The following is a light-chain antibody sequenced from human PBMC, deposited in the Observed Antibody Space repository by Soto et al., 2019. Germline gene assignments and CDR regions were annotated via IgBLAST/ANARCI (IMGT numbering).Light chain of an antibody. CDR2: EVS. Sequence: SVPTQPASVSGSPGQSITVSCTGTSSDVGGYNSVSWYQQHPGKPPKLIIYEVSNRPSGVSDRFSGSKSGNTASLTISGLQAEDEADYYCSSYTSTSSYVFATGTKATVL. J-gene: IGLJ1*01. CDR3: SSYTSTSSYV. V-gene: IGLV2-14*03. CDR1: SSDVGGYNS.